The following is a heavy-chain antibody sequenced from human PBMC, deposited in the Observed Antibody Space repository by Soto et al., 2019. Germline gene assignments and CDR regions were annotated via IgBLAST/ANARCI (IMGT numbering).Heavy chain of an antibody. V-gene: IGHV1-18*04. D-gene: IGHD2-8*01. CDR1: GYTFTSYG. CDR2: ISAYNGNT. J-gene: IGHJ4*02. CDR3: AYCTNGVCYS. Sequence: SSGKVCCKASGYTFTSYGISWVRQAPGQGLEWMGWISAYNGNTNYAQKLQGRVTMTTDTSTSTAYMELRSLRSDDTAVYYCAYCTNGVCYSWGQGTLVTVSS.